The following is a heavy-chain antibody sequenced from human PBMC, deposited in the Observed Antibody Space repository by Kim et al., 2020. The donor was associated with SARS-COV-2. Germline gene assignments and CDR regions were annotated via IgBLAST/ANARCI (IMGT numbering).Heavy chain of an antibody. D-gene: IGHD3-16*02. V-gene: IGHV1-3*01. CDR1: GYTLSSQA. CDR2: INPDTGNT. CDR3: ARGLIYRYFDL. J-gene: IGHJ2*01. Sequence: ASVKVSYKASGYTLSSQALYWMRLAPGQRLEWMGWINPDTGNTKYSQKFQGRVTITRDTSANTAYMEVSSLRSEDTAVYFCARGLIYRYFDLWGRGTLVTVPS.